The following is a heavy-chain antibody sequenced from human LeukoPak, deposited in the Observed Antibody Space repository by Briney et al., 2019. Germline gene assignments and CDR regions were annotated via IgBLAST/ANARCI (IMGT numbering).Heavy chain of an antibody. CDR3: AKDVYGDYGGLDY. Sequence: GESLRLSCAAAGFTFSTYALSWVRQAPGKGLEWVSSIRGSDGSTYYADSVKGRFAISRDNSKNTLYLKMNSQRAEDTAVYYCAKDVYGDYGGLDYWGQGTLVTVSS. J-gene: IGHJ4*02. CDR1: GFTFSTYA. CDR2: IRGSDGST. V-gene: IGHV3-23*01. D-gene: IGHD4-17*01.